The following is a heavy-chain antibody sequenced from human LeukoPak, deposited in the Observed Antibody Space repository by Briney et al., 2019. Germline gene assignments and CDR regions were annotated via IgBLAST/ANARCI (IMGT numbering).Heavy chain of an antibody. J-gene: IGHJ6*03. CDR1: GYTLTSYD. Sequence: ASVKVSCKASGYTLTSYDINWVRQASGQGLEWMRWMNPNSGNTGYAQKFQGRVTMTRNTSISTAYMELSSLRSDDTAVYYCARGNSGSYYYYYYMDVWGKGTTVTVSS. CDR3: ARGNSGSYYYYYYMDV. CDR2: MNPNSGNT. D-gene: IGHD1-26*01. V-gene: IGHV1-8*01.